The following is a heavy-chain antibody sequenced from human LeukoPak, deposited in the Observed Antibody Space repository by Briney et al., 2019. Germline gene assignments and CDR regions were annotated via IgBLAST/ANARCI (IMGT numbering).Heavy chain of an antibody. CDR3: ARSSSSGYYYYFDY. CDR2: IYTSGST. D-gene: IGHD3-22*01. V-gene: IGHV4-4*07. CDR1: GGSISSYY. Sequence: SETLSLTCTVSGGSISSYYWGWIRQPAGKGLEWIGRIYTSGSTNYNPSLKSRVTISVDKSKNQFSLKLSSVTAADTAVYYCARSSSSGYYYYFDYWGQGTLVTVSS. J-gene: IGHJ4*02.